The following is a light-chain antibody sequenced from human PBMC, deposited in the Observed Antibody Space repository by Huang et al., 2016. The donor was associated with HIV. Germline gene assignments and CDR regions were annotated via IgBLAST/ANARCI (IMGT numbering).Light chain of an antibody. CDR3: HQYNDWPPWT. Sequence: ELVMTQSPATLSVSPGERAILLCRASQNIDTNVAWYQQQPGQAPSRLIFGASTRATGISARFTGGGSETEFTLTINSVQSEDVAMYYCHQYNDWPPWTFGQGTRVEI. CDR1: QNIDTN. J-gene: IGKJ1*01. CDR2: GAS. V-gene: IGKV3-15*01.